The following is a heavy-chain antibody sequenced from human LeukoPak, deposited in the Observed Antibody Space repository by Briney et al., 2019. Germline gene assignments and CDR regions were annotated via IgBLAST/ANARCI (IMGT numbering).Heavy chain of an antibody. D-gene: IGHD3-16*01. CDR1: NGSISGYY. CDR2: IYSSGST. V-gene: IGHV4-4*09. J-gene: IGHJ6*04. CDR3: ARFTYTTRPSDV. Sequence: SETLSLTCSVSNGSISGYYWSWIRQPPGQTLEWIGYIYSSGSTNYNPSLQSRVTMSVDTSINQFSLRLSSVTAADTAIYYCARFTYTTRPSDVWGKGTTVTVSS.